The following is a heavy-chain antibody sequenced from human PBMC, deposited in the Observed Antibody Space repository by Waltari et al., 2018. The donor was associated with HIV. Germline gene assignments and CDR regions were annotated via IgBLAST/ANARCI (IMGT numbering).Heavy chain of an antibody. CDR1: GYTLTGYY. J-gene: IGHJ4*02. V-gene: IGHV1-2*02. CDR3: ARDKNVVVTAMGLGTLDN. D-gene: IGHD2-21*02. CDR2: VRPYSGST. Sequence: QVQLVQSGAEVKKPGASVNVYCKTSGYTLTGYYIHWVRQTTGHGLEWIGGVRPYSGSTNYAQKVKGRVSMPRDTSISTAYIELSTLTSDDTAIYYCARDKNVVVTAMGLGTLDNWGQGTLVTVSS.